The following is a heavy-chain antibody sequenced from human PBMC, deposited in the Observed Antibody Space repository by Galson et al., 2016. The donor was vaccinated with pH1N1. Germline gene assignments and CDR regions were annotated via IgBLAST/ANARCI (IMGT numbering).Heavy chain of an antibody. D-gene: IGHD2-15*01. CDR1: GGTFISHV. Sequence: SVKVSCKASGGTFISHVISWVRQAPGQGLEWMGGIIPIMDMANYAQKFQGGVTITVDKSTRTAYMDLSSPRSEDTAVYFCATVSGYCSGGRCYYAFDIWGQGTMVTVAS. CDR2: IIPIMDMA. V-gene: IGHV1-69*10. J-gene: IGHJ3*02. CDR3: ATVSGYCSGGRCYYAFDI.